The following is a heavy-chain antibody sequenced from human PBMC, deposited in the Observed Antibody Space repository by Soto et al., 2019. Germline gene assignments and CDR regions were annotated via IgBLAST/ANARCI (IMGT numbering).Heavy chain of an antibody. CDR3: ARAAYAFWSGYYC. V-gene: IGHV3-21*01. D-gene: IGHD3-3*01. Sequence: EVQLVESGGGLVKPGGSLRLSCAASGFTFSSDSMNWVRQAPGQGLEWVSSISSSSSYIYYADSVKGRFTISRDNAKNSVYLQMNSRRSEDAAVYYGARAAYAFWSGYYCWGQGTLVTVSS. CDR2: ISSSSSYI. J-gene: IGHJ4*02. CDR1: GFTFSSDS.